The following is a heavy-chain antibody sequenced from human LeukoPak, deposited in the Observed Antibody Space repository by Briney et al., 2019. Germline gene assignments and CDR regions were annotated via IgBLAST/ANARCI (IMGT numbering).Heavy chain of an antibody. V-gene: IGHV3-11*04. CDR2: ITISGSIT. CDR3: ARGAQWPY. D-gene: IGHD6-19*01. Sequence: GSLRLSCVASGFTFGDYYMNWIRQAPGKGLEWISYITISGSITYYADSVKGRFTISRDNAKNSLYLQMNSLRVEDTAVYYCARGAQWPYWGQGTLVTVSS. CDR1: GFTFGDYY. J-gene: IGHJ4*02.